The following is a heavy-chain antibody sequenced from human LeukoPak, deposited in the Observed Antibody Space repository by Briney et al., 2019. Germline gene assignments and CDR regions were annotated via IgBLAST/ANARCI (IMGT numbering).Heavy chain of an antibody. Sequence: GGSLRLSCAASRFTFSSYSMNWVRQAPGKGLEWISYISGTGSTIYYADSVKGRFTISRDNAKNSLYLQMNSLRAEDTAVYYCARNYEVDYWGQGTLVTVSS. CDR1: RFTFSSYS. CDR2: ISGTGSTI. J-gene: IGHJ4*02. V-gene: IGHV3-48*04. CDR3: ARNYEVDY. D-gene: IGHD1-7*01.